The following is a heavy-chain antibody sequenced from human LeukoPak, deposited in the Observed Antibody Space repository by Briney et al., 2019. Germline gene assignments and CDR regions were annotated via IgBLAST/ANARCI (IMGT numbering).Heavy chain of an antibody. Sequence: SETLSLTCTVSGASIRSGDYYWSWIRQPPGKGLEWIGYIYDSGSTYYNPSLKSRITISVDTSGNRFSLKLSSVTATDAAVYYCARDCSGGSCYGAFDIWGQGTMVTVSS. CDR2: IYDSGST. CDR1: GASIRSGDYY. V-gene: IGHV4-30-4*01. CDR3: ARDCSGGSCYGAFDI. D-gene: IGHD2-15*01. J-gene: IGHJ3*02.